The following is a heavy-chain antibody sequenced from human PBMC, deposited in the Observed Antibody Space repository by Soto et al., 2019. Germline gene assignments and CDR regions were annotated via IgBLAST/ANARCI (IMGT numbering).Heavy chain of an antibody. D-gene: IGHD3-3*01. Sequence: QVQLVESGGGVVQPGRSLRLSCAASGFTFSSYGMHWVRQAPGKGLEWVAVIWYDGSNKYYADSVKGRFTISRDNSKNTRYLQMNSLRAEDTAVYYCARDALTYDFWSGYYVPYNWFDPWGQGTLVTVSS. CDR1: GFTFSSYG. CDR2: IWYDGSNK. J-gene: IGHJ5*02. CDR3: ARDALTYDFWSGYYVPYNWFDP. V-gene: IGHV3-33*01.